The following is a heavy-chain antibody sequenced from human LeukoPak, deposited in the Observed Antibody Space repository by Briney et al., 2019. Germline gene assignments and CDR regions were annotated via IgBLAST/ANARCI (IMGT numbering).Heavy chain of an antibody. J-gene: IGHJ4*02. CDR3: ARQRSSQGYFDY. CDR2: IYPGDSDT. Sequence: GESLQISCKGSGYSFTSYWIGWVRQMPGKGLEWMGIIYPGDSDTRYSPSFQGQVTISADKSITTAYLQWSSPKASDTAMYYCARQRSSQGYFDYWGQGTLVTVSS. D-gene: IGHD6-6*01. CDR1: GYSFTSYW. V-gene: IGHV5-51*01.